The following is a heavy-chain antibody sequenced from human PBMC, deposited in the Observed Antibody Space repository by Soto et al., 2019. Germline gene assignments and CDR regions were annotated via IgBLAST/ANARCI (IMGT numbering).Heavy chain of an antibody. Sequence: QVQLVESGGGVVQPGRSLRLSCAASGFTFSSYGMHWVRQAPGNGLEWVAVISYDGSNKYYADSVKGRFTISRDNSKNTLYLQMNSLRAEDTAVYYCAKDVGFGELYAQYWGQGTLVTVSS. CDR1: GFTFSSYG. CDR2: ISYDGSNK. J-gene: IGHJ4*02. CDR3: AKDVGFGELYAQY. V-gene: IGHV3-30*18. D-gene: IGHD3-10*01.